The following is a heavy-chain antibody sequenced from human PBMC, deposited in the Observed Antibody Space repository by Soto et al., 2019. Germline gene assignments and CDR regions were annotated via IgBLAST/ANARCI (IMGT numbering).Heavy chain of an antibody. CDR3: VRDNVGMDV. V-gene: IGHV3-11*01. D-gene: IGHD2-8*01. CDR2: ISAAGTTK. J-gene: IGHJ6*02. CDR1: GFRFSDYY. Sequence: WGSLRLSCTASGFRFSDYYMGGVRQAPGKGLEWVSYISAAGTTKKYVDSVMGRFSISRDNAKKSVYLQLNSLRANDTATYYCVRDNVGMDVWGQRTTVTVSS.